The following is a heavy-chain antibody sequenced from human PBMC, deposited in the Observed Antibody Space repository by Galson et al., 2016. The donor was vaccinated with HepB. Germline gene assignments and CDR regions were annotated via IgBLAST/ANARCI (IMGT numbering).Heavy chain of an antibody. Sequence: SLRLSCAASGFSFSSYAMHWVRQAPGKGLEWVGLTSYDGGIKFYADSVRGRVTISRDNSTNTLYVQMNSLRSEDTAVYYCARDTHSIRIPPYFYWLDPWGKGTTVTVSS. CDR3: ARDTHSIRIPPYFYWLDP. CDR2: TSYDGGIK. V-gene: IGHV3-30*14. J-gene: IGHJ6*04. CDR1: GFSFSSYA. D-gene: IGHD3-9*01.